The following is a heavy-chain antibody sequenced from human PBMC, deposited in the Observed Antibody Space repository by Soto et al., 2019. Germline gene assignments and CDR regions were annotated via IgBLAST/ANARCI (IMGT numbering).Heavy chain of an antibody. D-gene: IGHD3-22*01. CDR2: ITWNGGRT. CDR1: GFTFDDSG. CDR3: ARAETFYFERSGYYNFDN. V-gene: IGHV3-20*04. Sequence: GGSLRLSCAASGFTFDDSGMSWVRQAPGKGLEWVSGITWNGGRTGYADSVKGRFIISRDNAKNSLYLQMNSLRAEDTALYYCARAETFYFERSGYYNFDNWGQGTLVTVSS. J-gene: IGHJ4*02.